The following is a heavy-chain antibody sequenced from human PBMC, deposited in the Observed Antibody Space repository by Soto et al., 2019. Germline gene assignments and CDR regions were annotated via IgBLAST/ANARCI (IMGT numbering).Heavy chain of an antibody. J-gene: IGHJ4*02. Sequence: VQLVESGGGLIQPGGSLRLSCAASGFTVSSNYMSWVRQAPGKGLECVSVMYSGGSIYYSDSVKVRFTISRDNSKITLYLQMNSLRAEDTAVYYCARDQRWYANWGQGTLVTVSS. D-gene: IGHD2-8*01. CDR3: ARDQRWYAN. V-gene: IGHV3-53*01. CDR2: MYSGGSI. CDR1: GFTVSSNY.